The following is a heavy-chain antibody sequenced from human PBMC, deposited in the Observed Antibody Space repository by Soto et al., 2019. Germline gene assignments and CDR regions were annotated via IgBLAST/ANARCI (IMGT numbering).Heavy chain of an antibody. CDR3: AKDSIFDPDAFDI. V-gene: IGHV3-23*01. J-gene: IGHJ3*02. D-gene: IGHD2-21*01. Sequence: PVGSLRLSCAASGFTFSSYAMSWVRQAPGKGLEWVSAISGSGGSTYYADSVKGRFTISRDNSKNTLYLQMNSLRAEDTAVYYCAKDSIFDPDAFDIWGQGTMVTVSS. CDR1: GFTFSSYA. CDR2: ISGSGGST.